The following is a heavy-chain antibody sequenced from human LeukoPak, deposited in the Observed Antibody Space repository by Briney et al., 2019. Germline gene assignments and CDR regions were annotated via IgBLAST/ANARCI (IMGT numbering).Heavy chain of an antibody. CDR2: IYHSGST. V-gene: IGHV4-38-2*02. Sequence: PSETLSLTCTVSGYSISSGYYWGWIRQPPGKGLEWIGSIYHSGSTYYNPSLKSRVTISVDTSKNQFSLKLSSVTAADTAVYYCARASQSYSSGWYPAPYWYFDLWGRGTLVTVSS. CDR1: GYSISSGYY. D-gene: IGHD6-19*01. J-gene: IGHJ2*01. CDR3: ARASQSYSSGWYPAPYWYFDL.